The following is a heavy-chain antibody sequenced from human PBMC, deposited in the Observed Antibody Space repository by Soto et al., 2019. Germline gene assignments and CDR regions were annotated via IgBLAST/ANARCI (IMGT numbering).Heavy chain of an antibody. V-gene: IGHV3-23*01. J-gene: IGHJ4*02. Sequence: GGSLRLSCAASGFTFSSYGMTWVRQAPGKGLEWVSFSSATGAGTYCADSVKGRFTISRDNSKNTLYLQMTSLRADDTAVYYCAKDRRAGGNYGFYSDFWGQGALVTVSS. CDR2: SSATGAGT. CDR3: AKDRRAGGNYGFYSDF. CDR1: GFTFSSYG. D-gene: IGHD1-7*01.